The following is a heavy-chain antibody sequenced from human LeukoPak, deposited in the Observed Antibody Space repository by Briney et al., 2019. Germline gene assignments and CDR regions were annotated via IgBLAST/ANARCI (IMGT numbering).Heavy chain of an antibody. D-gene: IGHD1-14*01. CDR1: GGSFSGYY. CDR2: INPSGST. Sequence: SETLSLTCAVYGGSFSGYYWSWIRQHPGKGLEWIGEINPSGSTNYNPPLNRRVTIPVDTSKNQFSLKLSSVTAADTAVYYCVRGNRRPARHDYWGQGTLVTVSS. J-gene: IGHJ4*02. V-gene: IGHV4-34*01. CDR3: VRGNRRPARHDY.